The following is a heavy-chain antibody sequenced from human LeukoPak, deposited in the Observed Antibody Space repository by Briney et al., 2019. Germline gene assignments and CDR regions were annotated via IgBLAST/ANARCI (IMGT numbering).Heavy chain of an antibody. D-gene: IGHD2-8*02. CDR2: IKQDGSEK. CDR3: ARVGPQVYCTGDCRNDGFDI. V-gene: IGHV3-7*01. J-gene: IGHJ3*02. CDR1: GFTFSSYW. Sequence: GGSLRLSCAASGFTFSSYWMSWVRQAPGKGLEWVANIKQDGSEKYYVGSVKGRFTISRENAKNSLYLQMDSLRAEDTAVYYCARVGPQVYCTGDCRNDGFDIWGQGTMVTVSP.